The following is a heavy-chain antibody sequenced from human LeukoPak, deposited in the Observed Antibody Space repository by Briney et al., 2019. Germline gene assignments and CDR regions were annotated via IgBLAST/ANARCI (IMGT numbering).Heavy chain of an antibody. CDR2: IIPIFGTA. J-gene: IGHJ6*03. Sequence: GASVKVSCKASGGTFSSYTISWVRQAPGQGLEWMGGIIPIFGTANYAQKFQGRVTITTDESTSTAYMELSSLRSEDTALYYCARGAADDLYYMDVWGKGTTVTVSS. V-gene: IGHV1-69*05. CDR1: GGTFSSYT. D-gene: IGHD3/OR15-3a*01. CDR3: ARGAADDLYYMDV.